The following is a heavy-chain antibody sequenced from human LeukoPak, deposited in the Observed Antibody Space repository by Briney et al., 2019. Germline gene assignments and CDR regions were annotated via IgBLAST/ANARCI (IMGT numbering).Heavy chain of an antibody. CDR1: GYTFTGYY. CDR3: ARVGLVAHIVVVTEMAFDI. Sequence: GASVKVSCKASGYTFTGYYMHWARQAPGQGLEWMGWINPNSGGTNYAQKFQGRVTMTRDTSISTAYMELSRLRSDDTAVYYCARVGLVAHIVVVTEMAFDIWGQGTMVTVSS. J-gene: IGHJ3*02. D-gene: IGHD2-21*02. CDR2: INPNSGGT. V-gene: IGHV1-2*02.